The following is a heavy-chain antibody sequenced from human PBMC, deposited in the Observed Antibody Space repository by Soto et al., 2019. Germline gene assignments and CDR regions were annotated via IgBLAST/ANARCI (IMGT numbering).Heavy chain of an antibody. CDR3: ARYSAASGTYYFDY. CDR1: GDSISGTNW. CDR2: IHHSGST. V-gene: IGHV4-4*02. Sequence: QVQLQESGPGLVQPSGTLSLTCAVSGDSISGTNWWSWVRQPPGKGLQWIGEIHHSGSTNYNPSLKSRVTISVHSSKNQFSLNLHSVTAADTAVYFCARYSAASGTYYFDYWGQGALVTVSS. J-gene: IGHJ4*02. D-gene: IGHD6-13*01.